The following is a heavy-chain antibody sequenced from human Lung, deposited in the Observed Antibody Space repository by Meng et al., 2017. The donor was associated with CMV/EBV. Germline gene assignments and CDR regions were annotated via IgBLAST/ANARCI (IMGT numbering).Heavy chain of an antibody. D-gene: IGHD2-2*03. CDR2: VDPEGGER. Sequence: KASGYSVAEYYIHWVQQAPGKGLEWMGLVDPEGGERRYSERFQGRLTLIADTSTDTAYMELSSLTSDDTAVYYCATDVDFAVKHGLGPWGQGTLVTVSS. V-gene: IGHV1-69-2*01. CDR3: ATDVDFAVKHGLGP. J-gene: IGHJ5*02. CDR1: GYSVAEYY.